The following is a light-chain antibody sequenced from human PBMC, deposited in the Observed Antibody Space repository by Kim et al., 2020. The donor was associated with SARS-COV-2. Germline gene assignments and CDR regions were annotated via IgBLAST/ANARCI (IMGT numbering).Light chain of an antibody. Sequence: PGKTTRITCGGNNIGSKSVHWYQQKPGQAPVLVIYYDSDRPSGIPERFSGSNSGNTATLTISRVEAGDEADYYCQVWDSSSDHPVFGGGTQLTVL. CDR1: NIGSKS. CDR2: YDS. CDR3: QVWDSSSDHPV. V-gene: IGLV3-21*04. J-gene: IGLJ2*01.